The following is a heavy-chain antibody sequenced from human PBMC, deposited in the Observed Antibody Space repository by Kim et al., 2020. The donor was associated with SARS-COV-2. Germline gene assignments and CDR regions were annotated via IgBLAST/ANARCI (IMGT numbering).Heavy chain of an antibody. CDR3: ARDPFSAGDGDWFDP. D-gene: IGHD7-27*01. J-gene: IGHJ5*02. Sequence: DSVKGRFTISRDNAKNSLYLQMNSLRAEDTAVYYCARDPFSAGDGDWFDPWGQGTLVTVSS. V-gene: IGHV3-7*03.